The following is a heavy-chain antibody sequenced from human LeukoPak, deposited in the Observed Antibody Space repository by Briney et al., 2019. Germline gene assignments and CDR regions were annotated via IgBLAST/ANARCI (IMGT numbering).Heavy chain of an antibody. CDR2: INPSGGST. J-gene: IGHJ4*02. CDR3: ARGGYYDSSGYPYYFDY. CDR1: GYTFTSYY. Sequence: ASVKVSCKASGYTFTSYYMHWVRQAPGQGLEWMGIINPSGGSTSYAQKFQGRVTMTRDMSTSTVYMELSSLRSEDTAVYYCARGGYYDSSGYPYYFDYWGQGTLVTVSS. V-gene: IGHV1-46*01. D-gene: IGHD3-22*01.